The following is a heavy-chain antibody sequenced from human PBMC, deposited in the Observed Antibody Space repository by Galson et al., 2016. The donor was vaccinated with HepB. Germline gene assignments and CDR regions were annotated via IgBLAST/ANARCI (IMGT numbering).Heavy chain of an antibody. D-gene: IGHD4-17*01. CDR2: ISYDGSYK. Sequence: SLRLSCAASGFTFSRYGIHWVRQAQGKGLEWVAVISYDGSYKFYADSVRGRFTTSRDNSEDTVYLQMNSLRAEDTALYYCARDYIMMTVTWGPDYWGQGTLVSVSS. V-gene: IGHV3-30*03. CDR1: GFTFSRYG. J-gene: IGHJ4*02. CDR3: ARDYIMMTVTWGPDY.